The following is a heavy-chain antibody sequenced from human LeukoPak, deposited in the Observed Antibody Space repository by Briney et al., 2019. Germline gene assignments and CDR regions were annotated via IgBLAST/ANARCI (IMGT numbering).Heavy chain of an antibody. J-gene: IGHJ4*02. Sequence: SETLSLTCAVSGYSISSGYYWGWIRQPPGKGLEWVGSIYHSGSTYYNPSLKSRVTISVDTSKNQFSLKLSSVTAADTAVYYCARGFGYSSDYWGQGTLVTVSS. CDR2: IYHSGST. D-gene: IGHD6-13*01. CDR1: GYSISSGYY. V-gene: IGHV4-38-2*01. CDR3: ARGFGYSSDY.